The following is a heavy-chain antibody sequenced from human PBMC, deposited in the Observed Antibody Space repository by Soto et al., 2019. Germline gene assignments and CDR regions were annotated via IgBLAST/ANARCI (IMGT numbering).Heavy chain of an antibody. J-gene: IGHJ6*02. D-gene: IGHD3-10*01. CDR3: ARDSRDLEFGELSYYYGMDV. CDR2: INPSGGST. Sequence: ASVKVSCKASGYTFTSYHMHWVRQAPGQGLEWMGIINPSGGSTSYAQKFQGRVTMTRDTSTSTVYMELSSLRSEDTAVYYCARDSRDLEFGELSYYYGMDVWGQGTTVTVSS. V-gene: IGHV1-46*01. CDR1: GYTFTSYH.